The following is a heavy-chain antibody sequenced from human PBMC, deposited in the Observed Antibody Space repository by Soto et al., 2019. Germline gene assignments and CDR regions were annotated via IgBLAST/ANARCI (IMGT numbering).Heavy chain of an antibody. Sequence: GGSLRLSCAASGFTFSSYEMNWVRQAPGKGLEWVSYISSSGSTIYYADSVKGRFTISRDNAKNSLYLQMNSLRAEDTAVYYCARERGDTTVNRFDPWGEGTLVTVSS. D-gene: IGHD4-17*01. CDR3: ARERGDTTVNRFDP. CDR1: GFTFSSYE. CDR2: ISSSGSTI. V-gene: IGHV3-48*03. J-gene: IGHJ5*02.